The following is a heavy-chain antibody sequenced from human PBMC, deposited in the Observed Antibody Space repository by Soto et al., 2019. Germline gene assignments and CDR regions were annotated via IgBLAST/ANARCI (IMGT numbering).Heavy chain of an antibody. D-gene: IGHD1-7*01. CDR2: IKTKSDGATT. CDR1: GFTFSNAR. Sequence: PGGSLRLSCAASGFTFSNARMNWVRQAPGKGLEWVGRIKTKSDGATTDYAAPVKGRFTISRDDSRNTLYLQMNSLKAEDTAVYYCTALTGTTMALDYWGQGTLVPVSS. J-gene: IGHJ4*02. CDR3: TALTGTTMALDY. V-gene: IGHV3-15*01.